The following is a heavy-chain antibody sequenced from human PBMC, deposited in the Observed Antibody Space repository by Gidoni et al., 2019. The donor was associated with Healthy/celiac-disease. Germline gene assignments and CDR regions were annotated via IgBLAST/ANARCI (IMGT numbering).Heavy chain of an antibody. CDR3: ARLALRVYYYDSGDAFDI. V-gene: IGHV3-13*01. CDR1: GFTFGSYY. J-gene: IGHJ3*02. CDR2: IGTACDT. D-gene: IGHD3-22*01. Sequence: EVQLVESGGGLVQTGGSLRLSCAASGFTFGSYYMHWVRQATGKGLGWVSAIGTACDTYYPGSVKGRFTISRENAKNSLYLQMNSLRAGDTAVYYCARLALRVYYYDSGDAFDIWGQGTMVTVSS.